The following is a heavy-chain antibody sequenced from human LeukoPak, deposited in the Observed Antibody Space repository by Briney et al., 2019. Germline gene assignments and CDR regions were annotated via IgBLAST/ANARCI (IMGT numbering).Heavy chain of an antibody. J-gene: IGHJ4*02. CDR3: ARGGPDWDYYFDF. CDR2: IYTGGTT. V-gene: IGHV4-61*02. D-gene: IGHD3/OR15-3a*01. CDR1: GGSISSGKYY. Sequence: PSETLSLTCTVSGGSISSGKYYWSWIRQPAGKELEWIGRIYTGGTTSYNPSLKSRVTISVDTSKNQFSLRLTSVTAADTAVYYCARGGPDWDYYFDFWGQGTLVTVSS.